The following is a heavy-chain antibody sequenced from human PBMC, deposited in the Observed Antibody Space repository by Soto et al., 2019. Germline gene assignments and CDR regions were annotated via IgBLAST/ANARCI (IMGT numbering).Heavy chain of an antibody. D-gene: IGHD3-3*01. Sequence: PSVMLCVPSVVAEGTRISRGCCWTRNNQPPGKGLEWIGSFYYTGSTNYNPSLKSRVTVSADTSNNHFSLRLTSVTAADTAVYYCARRLDFGNGYFTAPMDVWGKGTTVTVSS. CDR2: FYYTGST. V-gene: IGHV4-39*02. CDR1: EGTRISRGCC. CDR3: ARRLDFGNGYFTAPMDV. J-gene: IGHJ6*03.